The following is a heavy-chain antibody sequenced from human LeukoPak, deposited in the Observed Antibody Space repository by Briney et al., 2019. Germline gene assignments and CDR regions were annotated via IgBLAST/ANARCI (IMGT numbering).Heavy chain of an antibody. D-gene: IGHD3-22*01. J-gene: IGHJ1*01. CDR2: IYTSGST. CDR3: ASQDSSGYYYEGYFQH. CDR1: GGSISSGSYY. Sequence: PSQTLSLTCTVSGGSISSGSYYWSWIRQPAGKGLEWIGRIYTSGSTNYNPSLKSRVTISVDTSKNQFSLKLRSVTAADTAVYYCASQDSSGYYYEGYFQHWGQGTLVTVSS. V-gene: IGHV4-61*02.